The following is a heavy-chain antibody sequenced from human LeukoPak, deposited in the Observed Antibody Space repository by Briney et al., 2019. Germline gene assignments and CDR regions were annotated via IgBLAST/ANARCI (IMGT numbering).Heavy chain of an antibody. CDR2: ISYDGSNK. D-gene: IGHD3-16*01. V-gene: IGHV3-30*04. CDR1: GFTFSSYA. J-gene: IGHJ4*02. Sequence: GGSLRLSCAASGFTFSSYAMHWVRQAPGKGLEWVAVISYDGSNKYYADSVKGRFTISRDNSKNTLYLQMNSLRAEDTAVYYCARARTYYDYVWGSFRAPGFDYWGQGTLVTVSS. CDR3: ARARTYYDYVWGSFRAPGFDY.